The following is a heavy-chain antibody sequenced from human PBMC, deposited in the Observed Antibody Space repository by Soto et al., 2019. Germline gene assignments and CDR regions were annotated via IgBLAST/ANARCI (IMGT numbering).Heavy chain of an antibody. CDR2: ISSSRSYI. D-gene: IGHD3-10*01. CDR3: ATAPSTVRGENSYFDL. V-gene: IGHV3-21*01. CDR1: GFTCSSYS. Sequence: EVQLVESGGGLVKPGGSLRLSCAASGFTCSSYSMNWVRQAPGKGLEWVSSISSSRSYIYYADSVRGRFTISRDDAKNSLYLQMNSLRAEDTAVYYCATAPSTVRGENSYFDLWGRGTLVTVSS. J-gene: IGHJ2*01.